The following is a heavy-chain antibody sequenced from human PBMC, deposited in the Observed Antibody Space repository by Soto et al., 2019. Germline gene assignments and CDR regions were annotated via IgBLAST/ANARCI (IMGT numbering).Heavy chain of an antibody. CDR1: GFTFSTYG. D-gene: IGHD1-1*01. V-gene: IGHV3-30*18. J-gene: IGHJ4*02. Sequence: QVQLVESGGGVVQPGRSLRLSCAASGFTFSTYGMHWVRQAPGKGLEWVAVISYDGNNKYYADSVKGRFTISRDSSENTLHLQMNSLSAEDTAVYYCAKSVYNWNDGFFDYWGQGTLVTVSS. CDR3: AKSVYNWNDGFFDY. CDR2: ISYDGNNK.